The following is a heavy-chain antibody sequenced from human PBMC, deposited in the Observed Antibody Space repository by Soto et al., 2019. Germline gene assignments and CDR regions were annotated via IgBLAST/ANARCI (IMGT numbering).Heavy chain of an antibody. CDR3: ARGDGDYYDGNGYLGRH. J-gene: IGHJ4*02. D-gene: IGHD3-22*01. CDR1: GFTFSSYA. Sequence: GGSLRLSCAASGFTFSSYAMSWVRQAPGKGLVWVSRINIDGSRTSYADSAKGRFTISRDNAKNTVYLQMNSLRAEDTAVYYCARGDGDYYDGNGYLGRHWGQGTLVTVSS. CDR2: INIDGSRT. V-gene: IGHV3-74*01.